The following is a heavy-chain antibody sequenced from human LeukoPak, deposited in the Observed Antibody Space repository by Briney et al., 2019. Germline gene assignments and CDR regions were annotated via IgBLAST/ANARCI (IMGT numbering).Heavy chain of an antibody. J-gene: IGHJ3*02. V-gene: IGHV1-58*01. CDR3: ARWGRHYYDRSGYSNDAFVI. D-gene: IGHD3-22*01. CDR2: IVVGSGNT. Sequence: GTSVKVSCKASGFTFTSSAVQWVRQARGQRLEWIGWIVVGSGNTNYAQKFQERVTITRDMSTSTAYMELSSLRSDDTAVYYCARWGRHYYDRSGYSNDAFVIWGEGAMVTVSS. CDR1: GFTFTSSA.